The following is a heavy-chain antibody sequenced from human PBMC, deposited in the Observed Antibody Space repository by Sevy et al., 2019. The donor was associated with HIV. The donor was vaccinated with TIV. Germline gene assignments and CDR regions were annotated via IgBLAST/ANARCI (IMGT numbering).Heavy chain of an antibody. CDR3: AIVPTYYYGSATYFDY. V-gene: IGHV1-18*04. D-gene: IGHD3-10*01. CDR2: IGVYNGNA. J-gene: IGHJ4*02. CDR1: GYNFASDG. Sequence: ASVKVSCKASGYNFASDGFSWVRQAPGQGLEWMGWIGVYNGNAKYAQVFQDRFTMTTDTSTSTAYMELRSLRSDDTAVYYCAIVPTYYYGSATYFDYWGQGTLVTASS.